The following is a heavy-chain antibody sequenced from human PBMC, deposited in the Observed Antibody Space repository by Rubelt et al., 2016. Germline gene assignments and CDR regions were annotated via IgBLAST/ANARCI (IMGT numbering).Heavy chain of an antibody. CDR2: IFYSGST. J-gene: IGHJ4*02. V-gene: IGHV4-39*07. Sequence: QLQLQESGPGLVKPSETLSLTCTVSGGSISSSSYYWAWIRQPPGKGLEWIATIFYSGSTYYNPSLKSRVTISVDTAKNQFSLRLSSVTAADTAVYYSVVLIGGDYFDYWGQGTLVTVST. D-gene: IGHD1-26*01. CDR3: VVLIGGDYFDY. CDR1: GGSISSSSYY.